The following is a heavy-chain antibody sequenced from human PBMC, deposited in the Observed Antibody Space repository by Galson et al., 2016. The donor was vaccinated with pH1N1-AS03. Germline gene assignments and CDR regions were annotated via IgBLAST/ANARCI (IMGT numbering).Heavy chain of an antibody. Sequence: QSGAEVTKPGESLKISCKTSGSIFTSYWVAWVRHMPGKGLEWMGIIYPCGSDTRYSPSFQGQVTISADRPINPAYLQWSSLMASATAIYYCSRQVRDGYDDYFDYWGQGILVTVSS. CDR1: GSIFTSYW. CDR2: IYPCGSDT. D-gene: IGHD5-24*01. J-gene: IGHJ4*02. CDR3: SRQVRDGYDDYFDY. V-gene: IGHV5-51*01.